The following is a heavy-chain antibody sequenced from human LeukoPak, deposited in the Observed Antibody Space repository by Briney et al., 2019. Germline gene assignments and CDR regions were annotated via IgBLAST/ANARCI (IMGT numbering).Heavy chain of an antibody. CDR1: GGSISSYY. V-gene: IGHV4-4*07. Sequence: SETLSLTCTASGGSISSYYWSWIRQPAGKGLEWIGRIYTSGSTNYNPSLKSRVTISVDKSKNQFSLKLSSVTAADTAVYYCARVATGYSSSWYQRYYYYMDVWGKGTTVTVSS. CDR2: IYTSGST. J-gene: IGHJ6*03. D-gene: IGHD6-13*01. CDR3: ARVATGYSSSWYQRYYYYMDV.